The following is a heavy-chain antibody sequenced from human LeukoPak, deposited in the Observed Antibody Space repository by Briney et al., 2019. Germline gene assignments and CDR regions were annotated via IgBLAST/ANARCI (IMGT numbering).Heavy chain of an antibody. CDR1: GYILTSYN. Sequence: GASVKVSCKASGYILTSYNMHWVRQAPGQGLEWVGIINPSGGSTNYAQKLQGRVTMTRDTSTSTVSMDLSSLRSEDTAVYYCARAIQPTSAFDYWGQGTLVTVSS. CDR3: ARAIQPTSAFDY. V-gene: IGHV1-46*01. J-gene: IGHJ4*02. D-gene: IGHD1-1*01. CDR2: INPSGGST.